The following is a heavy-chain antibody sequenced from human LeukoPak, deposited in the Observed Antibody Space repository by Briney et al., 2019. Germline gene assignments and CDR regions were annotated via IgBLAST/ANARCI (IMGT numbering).Heavy chain of an antibody. Sequence: AGGSLRLSCEGSGFTFSNYWMSWVRQAPGKGLEWVANIQQHGSETYYGDSVKGRFTISRDNAKNSLYLQMNSLRAEDTALYYCAKDKSLVGGSPRGAFDIWGQGTMVTVSS. CDR2: IQQHGSET. J-gene: IGHJ3*02. CDR1: GFTFSNYW. CDR3: AKDKSLVGGSPRGAFDI. D-gene: IGHD1-26*01. V-gene: IGHV3-7*03.